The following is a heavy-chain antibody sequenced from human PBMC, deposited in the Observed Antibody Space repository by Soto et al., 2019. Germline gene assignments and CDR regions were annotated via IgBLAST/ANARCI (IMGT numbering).Heavy chain of an antibody. CDR1: VGSVSSGNYF. V-gene: IGHV4-61*01. Sequence: SETLSLTCTFSVGSVSSGNYFWSWIRQPPGKGLEWFGYIYSSGSTNYNPSLKSRVTISVDTSKNQFSLKLSSVTAADTAVYYCARGEDDIVVVTDAILSVWGQGALVRVSS. D-gene: IGHD2-2*02. J-gene: IGHJ4*02. CDR3: ARGEDDIVVVTDAILSV. CDR2: IYSSGST.